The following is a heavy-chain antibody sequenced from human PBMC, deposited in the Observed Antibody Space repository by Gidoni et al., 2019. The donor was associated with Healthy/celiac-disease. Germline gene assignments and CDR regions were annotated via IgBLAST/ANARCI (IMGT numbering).Heavy chain of an antibody. D-gene: IGHD2-2*01. V-gene: IGHV3-23*01. CDR1: GFTFSSYA. Sequence: EVQLLESGGGLVQPGGSLRLSCAASGFTFSSYAMGWVRQAPGEGLEWVSAISGSGGSTYYADSVKCRFTISRDNSKNTLYLQMNSLRAEDTAVYYCAKEWEDIVVVPAAHDYWGQGTLVTVSS. CDR3: AKEWEDIVVVPAAHDY. J-gene: IGHJ4*02. CDR2: ISGSGGST.